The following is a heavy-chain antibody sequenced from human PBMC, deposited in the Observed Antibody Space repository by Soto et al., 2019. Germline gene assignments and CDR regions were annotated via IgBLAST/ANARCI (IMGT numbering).Heavy chain of an antibody. V-gene: IGHV4-4*02. CDR2: IYHSGST. CDR1: GGSISTITW. Sequence: QVQLRESGPGLVKTSGTLSLTCAVSGGSISTITWWSWVRQPPGKGLQWIGEIYHSGSTNYNPSLKSRVTISVDKSKNLVSLELSSLTAADTAVYYCARDLGSCSSRSCCPFEYWGKGTLVTVSS. J-gene: IGHJ4*02. CDR3: ARDLGSCSSRSCCPFEY. D-gene: IGHD2-15*01.